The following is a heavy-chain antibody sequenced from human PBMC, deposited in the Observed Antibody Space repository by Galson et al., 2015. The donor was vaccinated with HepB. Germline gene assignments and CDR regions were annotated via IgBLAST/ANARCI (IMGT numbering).Heavy chain of an antibody. CDR2: MNPNSGKT. V-gene: IGHV1-8*01. Sequence: SVKASCKASGYPFSSYDINWVRQASGQGLEWMGWMNPNSGKTGYAQKFQGRVTMTSNTSISTAYMELSSLRSEDTAVYYCARGHPLCGFDYWGQGSLVTVSS. CDR3: ARGHPLCGFDY. J-gene: IGHJ4*02. D-gene: IGHD3-16*01. CDR1: GYPFSSYD.